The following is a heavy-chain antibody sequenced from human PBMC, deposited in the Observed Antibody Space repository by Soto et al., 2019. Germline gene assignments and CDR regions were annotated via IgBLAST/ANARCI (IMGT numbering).Heavy chain of an antibody. CDR1: GDSISSGSY. V-gene: IGHV4-38-2*02. Sequence: SETPALTRTVSGDSISSGSYWGWIRQPPGEGPEWIASIHHGGTTFYNPSLKSRISISVDTSKNQFSLRLTSVTAADTATYYCARVHVMVVAGSTFDYWGPGTLVTVSS. D-gene: IGHD6-19*01. CDR2: IHHGGTT. CDR3: ARVHVMVVAGSTFDY. J-gene: IGHJ4*03.